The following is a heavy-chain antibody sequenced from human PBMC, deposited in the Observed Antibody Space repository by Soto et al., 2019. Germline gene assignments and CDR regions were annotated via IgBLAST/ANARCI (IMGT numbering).Heavy chain of an antibody. CDR2: IYQSGST. D-gene: IGHD4-17*01. CDR3: ARGGSGHGDDNWFDP. CDR1: GGSISSGAYS. J-gene: IGHJ5*02. Sequence: QLQLQESGSGLVKPSQTLSLTCVVSGGSISSGAYSWSWIRQPPGKGLEWIGYIYQSGSTYYNPSRKSRVTISVDRSKNQFSLKVSSVTAADTAVYYCARGGSGHGDDNWFDPWGRGTLVAVSS. V-gene: IGHV4-30-2*01.